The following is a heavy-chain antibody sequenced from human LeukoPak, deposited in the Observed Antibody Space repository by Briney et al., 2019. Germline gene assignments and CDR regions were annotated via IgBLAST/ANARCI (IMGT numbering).Heavy chain of an antibody. CDR1: GYTFTDYY. Sequence: GASVKVSCKASGYTFTDYYMHWVRQAPGQGFEWMGWINPNDGDTNYAQKFQGRVTMTRDTSISTAHMEVSRLRSEDTAVYYCARVGTAYWGQGTLVTVSS. J-gene: IGHJ4*02. V-gene: IGHV1-2*02. CDR3: ARVGTAY. CDR2: INPNDGDT.